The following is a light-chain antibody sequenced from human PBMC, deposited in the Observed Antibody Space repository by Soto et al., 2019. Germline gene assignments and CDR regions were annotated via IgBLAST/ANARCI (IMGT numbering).Light chain of an antibody. CDR1: QSVPSN. CDR2: DIS. Sequence: EIVLTQFPATLSLSPGDRATLSCRASQSVPSNLAWYQQKPGQAPRLLVYDISNRATGIPARFTGSGSGTDFTLTISSLEPEDSAVYYCQQRNAWPRHTFGQGTKLQI. J-gene: IGKJ2*01. CDR3: QQRNAWPRHT. V-gene: IGKV3-11*01.